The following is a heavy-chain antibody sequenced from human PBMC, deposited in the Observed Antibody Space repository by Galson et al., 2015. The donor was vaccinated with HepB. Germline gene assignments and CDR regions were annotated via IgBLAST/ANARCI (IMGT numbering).Heavy chain of an antibody. D-gene: IGHD3-10*01. J-gene: IGHJ4*02. CDR3: ARDDFEVDYYGSGSYLFDY. Sequence: SLRLSCAASGFTFSSYSMNWVRQAPGKGLEWVSYISSSSSTIYYADSVKGRFTISRDNAKNSLYLQMNSLRAEDTAVYYCARDDFEVDYYGSGSYLFDYWGQGTLVTVSS. V-gene: IGHV3-48*04. CDR2: ISSSSSTI. CDR1: GFTFSSYS.